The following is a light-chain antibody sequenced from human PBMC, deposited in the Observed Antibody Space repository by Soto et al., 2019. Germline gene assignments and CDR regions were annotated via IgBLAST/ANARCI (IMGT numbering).Light chain of an antibody. CDR3: QQYGSSRIT. CDR2: GAS. CDR1: QSVSSSY. J-gene: IGKJ5*01. Sequence: EIVLTQSPGTLSFSPGERATLSCRASQSVSSSYLAWYQQKPGQAPRLLIYGASSRATGIPDRFSGSGSGTDFTLTISRLEPEDFAVYYCQQYGSSRITFGQGTRL. V-gene: IGKV3-20*01.